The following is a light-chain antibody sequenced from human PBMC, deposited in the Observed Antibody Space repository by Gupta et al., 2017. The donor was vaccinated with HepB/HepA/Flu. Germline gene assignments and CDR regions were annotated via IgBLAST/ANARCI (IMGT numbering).Light chain of an antibody. CDR1: QSISNNY. J-gene: IGKJ1*01. Sequence: EIVLTQSPGTLSLSPGERATLSCRASQSISNNYLAWYQRKPGQAPRLLIYGASNRATGIPDRFSGSGSGTDFTLTISRLEPEDFAVFYCQHDNYSSWTFGQGTKVEI. CDR2: GAS. V-gene: IGKV3-20*01. CDR3: QHDNYSSWT.